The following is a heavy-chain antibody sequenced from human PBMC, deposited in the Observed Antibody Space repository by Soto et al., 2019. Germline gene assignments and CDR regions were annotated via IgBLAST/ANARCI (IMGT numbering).Heavy chain of an antibody. Sequence: SETLSLTCTVSGGSISSYYWSWIRQPPGKGLEWIGYIYYRGSTNYNPSLKSRVTISVDTSKNQFSLKLSSVTAADTAVYYCASGYYYDSSGYYALAPFDYWGQGTLVTVSS. V-gene: IGHV4-59*01. J-gene: IGHJ4*02. CDR2: IYYRGST. D-gene: IGHD3-22*01. CDR1: GGSISSYY. CDR3: ASGYYYDSSGYYALAPFDY.